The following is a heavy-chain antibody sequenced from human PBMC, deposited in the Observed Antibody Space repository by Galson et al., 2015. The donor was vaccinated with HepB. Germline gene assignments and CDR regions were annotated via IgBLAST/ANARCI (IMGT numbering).Heavy chain of an antibody. CDR2: INEDGSNQ. D-gene: IGHD6-19*01. Sequence: SLRLSCAASGFSFSSSWMSWVRQAPGKGLEWVANINEDGSNQYYVDSVKGRFSISRDNDKKSISLQMNVLRAEDTAVYYCARPDGVAGTRACWGQGTLVTVTS. V-gene: IGHV3-7*03. CDR3: ARPDGVAGTRAC. J-gene: IGHJ4*02. CDR1: GFSFSSSW.